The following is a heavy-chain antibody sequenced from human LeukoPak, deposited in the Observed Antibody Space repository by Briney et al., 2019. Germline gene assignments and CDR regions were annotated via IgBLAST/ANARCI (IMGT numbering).Heavy chain of an antibody. J-gene: IGHJ5*02. Sequence: SETLSLTCAVSGGSISSGGYSWSWIRQPPGKGLEWIGYIYHSGSTYYNPSLKSRVTISVDRSKNQCSLKLSSVTAADTAVYYCARDRHMVRGSSWFDPWGQGTLVTVSS. D-gene: IGHD3-10*01. V-gene: IGHV4-30-2*01. CDR3: ARDRHMVRGSSWFDP. CDR2: IYHSGST. CDR1: GGSISSGGYS.